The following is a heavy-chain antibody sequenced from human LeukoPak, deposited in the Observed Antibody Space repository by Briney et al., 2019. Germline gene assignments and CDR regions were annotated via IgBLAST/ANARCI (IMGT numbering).Heavy chain of an antibody. Sequence: GGSLRLSCAASGFTFSNAWMNWVRQAPGKGLEWVGRIKSKTGGGTTDYAAPVKGRFTISRDDSKNTLYLQMNSLKTEDTAVYYCSTTYYYDSSEGYWGQGTLVTVSS. CDR1: GFTFSNAW. D-gene: IGHD3-22*01. CDR3: STTYYYDSSEGY. J-gene: IGHJ4*02. CDR2: IKSKTGGGTT. V-gene: IGHV3-15*07.